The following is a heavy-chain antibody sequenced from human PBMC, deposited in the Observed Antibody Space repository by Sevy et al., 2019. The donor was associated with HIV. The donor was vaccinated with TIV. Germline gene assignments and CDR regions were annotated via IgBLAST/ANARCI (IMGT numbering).Heavy chain of an antibody. CDR3: ASMSITIFGVVPYLDGMDV. D-gene: IGHD3-3*01. CDR2: ISAYNGNT. V-gene: IGHV1-18*01. Sequence: ASVKVSCKASGYTFTSYGISWVRQAPGQGLEWMGWISAYNGNTNYAQKLQGRVTMTTDTSTSTAYMELRSLRSADTAVYYCASMSITIFGVVPYLDGMDVWGQGTTVTVSS. J-gene: IGHJ6*02. CDR1: GYTFTSYG.